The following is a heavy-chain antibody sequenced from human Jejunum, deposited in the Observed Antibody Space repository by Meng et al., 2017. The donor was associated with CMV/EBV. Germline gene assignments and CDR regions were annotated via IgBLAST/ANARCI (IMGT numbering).Heavy chain of an antibody. J-gene: IGHJ4*02. Sequence: FSLTTSGVAVGWIRQPPGKALEWLAHIYWNGNKYYSTSLKSRLTITKDTSKNQVVLTMTNVDPVDTATYYCAHLDGTTWYYYDYWGQGTLVTVSS. CDR2: IYWNGNK. CDR3: AHLDGTTWYYYDY. D-gene: IGHD5-24*01. V-gene: IGHV2-5*01. CDR1: FSLTTSGVA.